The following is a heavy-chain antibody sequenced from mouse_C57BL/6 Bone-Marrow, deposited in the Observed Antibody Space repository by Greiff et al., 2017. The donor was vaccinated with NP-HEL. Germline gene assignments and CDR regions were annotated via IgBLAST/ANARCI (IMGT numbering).Heavy chain of an antibody. V-gene: IGHV1-72*01. CDR1: GYTFTSYW. CDR2: IDPNSGGT. J-gene: IGHJ1*03. Sequence: QVQLQQPGADLVKPGASVKLSCKASGYTFTSYWMHWVKQRPGRGLEWIGRIDPNSGGTKFNEKFKTKATLTVDTPSSTAYMQLSSLTSEDSAVYYCARYDYGSMGWYFDVWGTGTTVTVSS. D-gene: IGHD1-1*01. CDR3: ARYDYGSMGWYFDV.